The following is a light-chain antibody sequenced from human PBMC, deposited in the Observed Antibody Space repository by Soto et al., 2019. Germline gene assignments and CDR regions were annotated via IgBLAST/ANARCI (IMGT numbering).Light chain of an antibody. CDR2: DVS. Sequence: QSVLTQPASVSGSPGQSITISCTGTSSDVGGYNYVSWYQQHPGKAPKLMIYDVSNRPSGVSNRFSGSKSGNTASLTISGLQAEDEADYYCCSYAGSSLFALFGGGTKVTVL. CDR1: SSDVGGYNY. J-gene: IGLJ2*01. CDR3: CSYAGSSLFAL. V-gene: IGLV2-23*02.